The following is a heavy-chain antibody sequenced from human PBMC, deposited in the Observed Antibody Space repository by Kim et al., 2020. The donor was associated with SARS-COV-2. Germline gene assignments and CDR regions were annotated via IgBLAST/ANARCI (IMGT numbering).Heavy chain of an antibody. CDR3: ARDRIVVAAPGWFDP. V-gene: IGHV3-11*01. CDR1: GFTFSDYY. D-gene: IGHD2-15*01. J-gene: IGHJ5*02. Sequence: GGSLRLSCAASGFTFSDYYMSWIRQAPGKGLEWVSYISSSGSTIYYADSVKGRFTISRDNAKNSLYLQMNSLRAEDTAVYYCARDRIVVAAPGWFDPWGQGPLVTVSS. CDR2: ISSSGSTI.